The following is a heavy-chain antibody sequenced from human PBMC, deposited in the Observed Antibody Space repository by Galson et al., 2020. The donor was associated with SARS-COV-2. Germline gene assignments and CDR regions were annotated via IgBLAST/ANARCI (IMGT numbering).Heavy chain of an antibody. CDR2: ISYDGSTK. CDR1: GFTFSIHA. J-gene: IGHJ4*02. D-gene: IGHD6-13*01. V-gene: IGHV3-30*01. Sequence: GESLKISCVTSGFTFSIHAMHWVRQAPGKGLEWVAIISYDGSTKYNGDSVKGRFTISRDNSKNTLYLQMNSLRTEDTAVYYCARETHDYSSSWYDYWGQGTLVTVSS. CDR3: ARETHDYSSSWYDY.